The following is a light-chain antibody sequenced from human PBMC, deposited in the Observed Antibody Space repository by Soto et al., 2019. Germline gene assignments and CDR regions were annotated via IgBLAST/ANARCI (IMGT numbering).Light chain of an antibody. Sequence: DIQVTQSPSSLSASVGDRVTITCRTSQVIGDYLAWYQQRPGKVPRLLIYGASTLQSGVPSRFSGGGSGPDYTLTISSLQPEDVATYYCQKYNSAPLTFGRGTKVEIK. V-gene: IGKV1-27*01. CDR3: QKYNSAPLT. CDR1: QVIGDY. J-gene: IGKJ4*01. CDR2: GAS.